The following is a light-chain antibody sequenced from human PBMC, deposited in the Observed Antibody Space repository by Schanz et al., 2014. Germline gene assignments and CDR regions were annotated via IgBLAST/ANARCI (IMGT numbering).Light chain of an antibody. CDR3: SSYTITTTWV. J-gene: IGLJ3*02. V-gene: IGLV2-14*01. CDR1: SSDVGGYNY. Sequence: QSALTQPASVSGSPGQSITISCTGTSSDVGGYNYVSWYQQHPGKAPKILIYEVSKRPSGVPDRFSGSKSDNTASLTISGLQAEDEADYYCSSYTITTTWVFGGGTKLTVL. CDR2: EVS.